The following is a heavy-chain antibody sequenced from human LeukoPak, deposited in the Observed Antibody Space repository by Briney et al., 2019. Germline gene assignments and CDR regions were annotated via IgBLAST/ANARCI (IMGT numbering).Heavy chain of an antibody. D-gene: IGHD3-10*01. Sequence: PGGSLRLSCTASGFSFSGYWMSWVRQAPGKGLERVANVGSETHYLDSVKGRFTISRDNAKNSLYLQVNSLRADDTAVYYCARTRDYGSGTFHSFDYWGQGTLVTVSS. CDR3: ARTRDYGSGTFHSFDY. CDR2: VGSET. CDR1: GFSFSGYW. V-gene: IGHV3-7*03. J-gene: IGHJ4*02.